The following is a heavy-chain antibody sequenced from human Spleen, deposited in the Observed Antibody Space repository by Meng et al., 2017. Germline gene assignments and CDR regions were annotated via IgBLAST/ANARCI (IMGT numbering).Heavy chain of an antibody. CDR3: ARGNVATFLGY. Sequence: QLQLQESGPGLVTPSETLSLTCTVSGGSIGSSSYYWGWIRQPPGKGLEWIGSIYYSGSTYYNPSLKSRVTISVDTSKNQFSLNLRSVTAADTAVYYCARGNVATFLGYWGQGTLVTVSS. CDR2: IYYSGST. J-gene: IGHJ4*02. V-gene: IGHV4-39*01. D-gene: IGHD5-12*01. CDR1: GGSIGSSSYY.